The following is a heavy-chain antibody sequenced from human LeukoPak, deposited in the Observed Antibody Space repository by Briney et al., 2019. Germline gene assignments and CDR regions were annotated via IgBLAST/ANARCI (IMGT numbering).Heavy chain of an antibody. CDR3: ARPPLYDRRDVYSHFDY. J-gene: IGHJ4*02. CDR1: GFTFSSYW. D-gene: IGHD3-22*01. Sequence: GGSLRLSCGGSGFTFSSYWMTWVRQAPGKGLEWVANIKEDGSQKYYEDSVKGRFTISRDNAQNSLFLQMTNLRVGDTAVYFCARPPLYDRRDVYSHFDYWGQGTLVTVSP. CDR2: IKEDGSQK. V-gene: IGHV3-7*04.